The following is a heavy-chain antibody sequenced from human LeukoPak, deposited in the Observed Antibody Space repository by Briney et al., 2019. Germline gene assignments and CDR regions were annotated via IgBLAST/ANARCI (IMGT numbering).Heavy chain of an antibody. D-gene: IGHD3-3*01. CDR1: GASITSGTYY. J-gene: IGHJ6*03. CDR2: IYTRGCT. Sequence: SETLSLTCSVSGASITSGTYYYNWIRQPAGKGLEWIGRIYTRGCTNYNPSLTSRVTISVDNSKNQFSLELTSVTAADTAVYYCARDSGRFPYYYYMDVWGKGTTVTVSS. CDR3: ARDSGRFPYYYYMDV. V-gene: IGHV4-61*02.